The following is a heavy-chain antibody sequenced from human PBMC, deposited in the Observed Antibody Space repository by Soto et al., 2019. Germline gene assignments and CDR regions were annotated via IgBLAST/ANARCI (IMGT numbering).Heavy chain of an antibody. D-gene: IGHD1-1*01. Sequence: EVQLVESGGGLVKPGGSLRLSCAASGFTFSNAWMSWVRQAPGKGLEWVGRIKSKTDGGTTDYAAPVKGRFTISRDDSKNTLYLQMNSLKTEDTAVYYCTTERSGYYCYYGMDVWGQGTTVTVSS. V-gene: IGHV3-15*01. CDR2: IKSKTDGGTT. CDR3: TTERSGYYCYYGMDV. CDR1: GFTFSNAW. J-gene: IGHJ6*02.